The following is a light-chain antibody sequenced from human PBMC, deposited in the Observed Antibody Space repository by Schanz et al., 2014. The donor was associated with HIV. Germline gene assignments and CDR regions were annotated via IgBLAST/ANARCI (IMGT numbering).Light chain of an antibody. V-gene: IGLV2-8*01. CDR3: SSYAGTNNLVL. CDR2: EVS. J-gene: IGLJ2*01. Sequence: QSVLTQPPSASGSPGQSVTISCTGTSSDVGAYKYVSWYQQHPGKAPKLMIFEVSERPSGVPDRFSGSKSGNTASLTVSGLQAEDEADYYCSSYAGTNNLVLFAGGTKLTVL. CDR1: SSDVGAYKY.